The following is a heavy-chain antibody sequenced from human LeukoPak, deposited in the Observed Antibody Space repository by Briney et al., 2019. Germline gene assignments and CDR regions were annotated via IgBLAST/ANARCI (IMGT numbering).Heavy chain of an antibody. Sequence: SETLSLTCTVSGDSISSSDYYWSWLRQPAGKGLELIGRFASSSSTHYNPSLISRTTIEVNTTNNLFLLMLSSVTAAATACYYCTRSNGYGLIDYWGQGTLVTVSS. CDR2: FASSSST. D-gene: IGHD3-10*01. V-gene: IGHV4-61*02. J-gene: IGHJ4*02. CDR1: GDSISSSDYY. CDR3: TRSNGYGLIDY.